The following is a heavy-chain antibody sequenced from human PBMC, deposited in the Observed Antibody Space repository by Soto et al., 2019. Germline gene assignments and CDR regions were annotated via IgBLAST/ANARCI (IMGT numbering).Heavy chain of an antibody. Sequence: QITLKESGPTLVRPTQTLTLTCTFSGFSLSTAGVAVGWIRQPPGGALEWLALIYWNDDKRFSPSLKTRLTITGDTSKNQVVLSLTNMDPGDTATYFCAHSDGGYESIYFDCWGQGSPVTVSS. D-gene: IGHD5-12*01. CDR2: IYWNDDK. J-gene: IGHJ4*02. CDR3: AHSDGGYESIYFDC. CDR1: GFSLSTAGVA. V-gene: IGHV2-5*01.